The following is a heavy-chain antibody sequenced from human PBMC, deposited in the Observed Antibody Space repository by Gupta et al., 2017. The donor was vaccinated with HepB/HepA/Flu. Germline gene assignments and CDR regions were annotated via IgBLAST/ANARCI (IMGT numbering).Heavy chain of an antibody. Sequence: QLQLQESGPGLVQPSETLSLTCTVSGCSISSSGHYWGWIRPPPGKGLEWIGSIYYSGSTYYNPSLKSRVTISVDTSKNQFSLKLSSVTAADTAVYYCARRASGYDYNDYYGMDVWGQGTTVTVSS. CDR1: GCSISSSGHY. V-gene: IGHV4-39*01. D-gene: IGHD5-12*01. J-gene: IGHJ6*02. CDR3: ARRASGYDYNDYYGMDV. CDR2: IYYSGST.